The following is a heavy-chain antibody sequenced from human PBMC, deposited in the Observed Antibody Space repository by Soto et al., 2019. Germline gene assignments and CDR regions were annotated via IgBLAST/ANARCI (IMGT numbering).Heavy chain of an antibody. J-gene: IGHJ6*02. CDR1: GGIFTNNA. CDR2: VIPLFDTA. V-gene: IGHV1-69*01. CDR3: ATGGHNDGYNFYHGMDV. D-gene: IGHD5-18*01. Sequence: QVQVVQSGAEVKKPGSSVKVSCKVSGGIFTNNAISWVRQAPGQGLEWLGGVIPLFDTAYYAQIFRGRLKISADGATTPASMELSGLTSAGTAVYFCATGGHNDGYNFYHGMDVWGQGTTVTVS.